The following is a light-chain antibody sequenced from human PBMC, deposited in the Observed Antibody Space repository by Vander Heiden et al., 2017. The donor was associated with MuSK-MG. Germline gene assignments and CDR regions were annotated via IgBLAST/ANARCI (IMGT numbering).Light chain of an antibody. CDR1: QGISSY. J-gene: IGKJ1*01. V-gene: IGKV1-8*01. CDR3: QQDYSYPQT. Sequence: AIRMTQSPSSFSASTGDRVTITCRASQGISSYLAWYQQKPGKAPKLLIYAASTLPSGVPSRFSGSGSGTDFTLTISCLQSEDFATYYCQQDYSYPQTFGQGTKVEIK. CDR2: AAS.